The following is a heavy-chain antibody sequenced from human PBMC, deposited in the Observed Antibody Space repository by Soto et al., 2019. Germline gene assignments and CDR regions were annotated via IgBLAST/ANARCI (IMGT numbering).Heavy chain of an antibody. V-gene: IGHV3-33*01. CDR2: IWYDGSNK. CDR3: ARGIIRFLEWTGSYLLAEAGPMDV. D-gene: IGHD3-3*01. Sequence: GGSLRLSCAASGFTFSSYGMHWVRQAPGKGLEWVAVIWYDGSNKYYADSVKGRFTISRDNSKNTLYLQMNSLSAEDTAVYYCARGIIRFLEWTGSYLLAEAGPMDVWGKGTTVTVSS. J-gene: IGHJ6*04. CDR1: GFTFSSYG.